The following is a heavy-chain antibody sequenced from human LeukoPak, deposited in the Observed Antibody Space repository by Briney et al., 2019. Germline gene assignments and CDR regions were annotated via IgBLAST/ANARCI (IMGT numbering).Heavy chain of an antibody. V-gene: IGHV1-2*02. CDR3: ARASGDDRIYY. J-gene: IGHJ4*02. CDR2: INPNSGGT. CDR1: GGTFSSYA. Sequence: ASVKVSCKASGGTFSSYAISWVRQAPGQGLEWMGWINPNSGGTNYAQKFQGRVTMTRDTSISTAYMELSRLRSDDTAVYYCARASGDDRIYYWGQGTLVTVSS. D-gene: IGHD3-3*02.